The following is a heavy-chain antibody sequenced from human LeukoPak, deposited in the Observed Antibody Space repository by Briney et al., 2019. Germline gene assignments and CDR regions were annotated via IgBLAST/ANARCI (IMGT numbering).Heavy chain of an antibody. V-gene: IGHV3-53*01. J-gene: IGHJ6*02. Sequence: GRSLRLSCAASGFXVSSNYMSWVRQAPGKGLEWVSVIFSGGTTYYADSVKGRFTISRDNSKNTLYLQMNSLRAEGTAVYYCAREGNYYDMDVWGQGITVTVSS. CDR1: GFXVSSNY. CDR3: AREGNYYDMDV. CDR2: IFSGGTT.